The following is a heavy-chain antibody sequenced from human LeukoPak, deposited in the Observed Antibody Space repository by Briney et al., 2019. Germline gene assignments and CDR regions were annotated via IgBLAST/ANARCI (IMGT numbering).Heavy chain of an antibody. CDR1: GFTFSSYA. D-gene: IGHD3-22*01. Sequence: GRSLRLSCAASGFTFSSYAMHWVRQAPGKGLEWVAVISYDGSNKYYADSVKGRFTISRDNSKNTLYLQMNSLRAEDTAVYYCASSRGIYYDSIFDYWGQGTLVTVSS. CDR3: ASSRGIYYDSIFDY. CDR2: ISYDGSNK. J-gene: IGHJ4*02. V-gene: IGHV3-30-3*01.